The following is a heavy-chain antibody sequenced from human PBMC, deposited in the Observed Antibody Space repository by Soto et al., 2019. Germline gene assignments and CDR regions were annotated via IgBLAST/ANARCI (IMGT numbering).Heavy chain of an antibody. CDR2: IVVGSGNT. CDR1: GFTFTSSA. Sequence: SVKVSCKASGFTFTSSAMQWVRQARGQRLEWIGWIVVGSGNTNYAQKFQERVTITRDMSTSTAYMELSSLRSEDTAVYYCAARSNPNEYFQHWGQGTLVTSPQ. CDR3: AARSNPNEYFQH. J-gene: IGHJ1*01. V-gene: IGHV1-58*02.